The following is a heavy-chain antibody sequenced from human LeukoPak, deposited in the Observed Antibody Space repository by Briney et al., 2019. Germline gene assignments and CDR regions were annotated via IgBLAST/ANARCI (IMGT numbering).Heavy chain of an antibody. CDR3: ARDRSYSYGSALYYYYMDV. V-gene: IGHV3-74*01. CDR2: INSDGSST. D-gene: IGHD5-18*01. CDR1: GFTFSRYW. Sequence: PGGSLRLSCAASGFTFSRYWMHWVRQAPGKGPVWVSRINSDGSSTSYADSVKGRFTISRDNAKNTLYLQMNSLRAEDTAVYYCARDRSYSYGSALYYYYMDVWGKGTTVAVSS. J-gene: IGHJ6*03.